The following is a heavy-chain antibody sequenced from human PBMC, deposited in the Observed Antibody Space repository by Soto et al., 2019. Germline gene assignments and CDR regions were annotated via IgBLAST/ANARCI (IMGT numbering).Heavy chain of an antibody. CDR3: ARDRRDQTIFGMVGYFDL. D-gene: IGHD3-3*01. CDR1: GGSFSSHA. V-gene: IGHV1-69*06. CDR2: IVPIFGTK. J-gene: IGHJ2*01. Sequence: QVQLVQSGAEVKMPGSSVKVSCKPSGGSFSSHAVSWVRQAPGQGLEWVGGIVPIFGTKNYAEKFQGRVTITADKSTSTVYMDLSSLKSEDTAVYFCARDRRDQTIFGMVGYFDLWGRGTLVSVSS.